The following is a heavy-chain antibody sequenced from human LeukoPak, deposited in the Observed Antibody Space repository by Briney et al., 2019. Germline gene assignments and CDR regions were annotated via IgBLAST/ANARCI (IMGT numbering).Heavy chain of an antibody. J-gene: IGHJ1*01. CDR1: GFTFSSAW. V-gene: IGHV3-15*01. Sequence: PGGSLRLSCAASGFTFSSAWMSWVRQAPGKGLEWVGRIKSKTAGGTTDYAAPVKGRFTISRDDSKNTLYLQMNSLKTEDTAVYYCTHFGSAEYFQDWGQGTLVTVSS. CDR3: THFGSAEYFQD. D-gene: IGHD3-10*01. CDR2: IKSKTAGGTT.